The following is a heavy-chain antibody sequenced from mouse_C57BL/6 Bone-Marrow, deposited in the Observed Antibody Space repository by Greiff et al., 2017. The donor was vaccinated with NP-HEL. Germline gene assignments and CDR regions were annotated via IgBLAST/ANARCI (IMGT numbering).Heavy chain of an antibody. Sequence: VKLMESGAELARPGASVKMSCKASGYTFTSYTMHWVKQRPGQGLEWIGYINPSSGYTKYNQKFKDKATLTADKSSSTAYMQLSSLTSEDSAVYYCARLLRWFAYWGQGTLVTVSA. V-gene: IGHV1-4*01. CDR1: GYTFTSYT. CDR2: INPSSGYT. J-gene: IGHJ3*01. CDR3: ARLLRWFAY. D-gene: IGHD1-1*01.